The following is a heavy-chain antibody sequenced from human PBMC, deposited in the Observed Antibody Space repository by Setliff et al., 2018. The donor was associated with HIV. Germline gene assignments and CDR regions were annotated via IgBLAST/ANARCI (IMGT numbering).Heavy chain of an antibody. V-gene: IGHV3-7*01. CDR3: ARYVWSNAPRDL. D-gene: IGHD3-16*01. Sequence: VSGFTFSNYWMTWVRQAPGKGLEWVASIKQDGNEKYYVDSVKGRFTISRDDLKNSLYLQLNRPRAEDTAVYYCARYVWSNAPRDLWGQGTLVTVSS. CDR1: GFTFSNYW. CDR2: IKQDGNEK. J-gene: IGHJ5*02.